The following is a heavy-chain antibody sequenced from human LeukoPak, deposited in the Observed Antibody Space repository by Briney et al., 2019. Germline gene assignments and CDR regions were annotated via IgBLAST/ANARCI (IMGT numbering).Heavy chain of an antibody. Sequence: NPSETLSLTCAVYGGSFSGYYWSWIRQPPGKGLEWIGEINHSGSTNYNPSLKSRVTISVDTSKNQFSLRLSSVTAADTAVYYCARYPFDGYNYYFDYWGQGTLVTVSS. CDR3: ARYPFDGYNYYFDY. CDR1: GGSFSGYY. J-gene: IGHJ4*02. D-gene: IGHD5-24*01. CDR2: INHSGST. V-gene: IGHV4-34*01.